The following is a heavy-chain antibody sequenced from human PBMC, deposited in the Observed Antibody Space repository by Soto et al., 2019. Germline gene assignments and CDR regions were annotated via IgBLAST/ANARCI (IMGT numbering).Heavy chain of an antibody. CDR1: GFTFSDYY. Sequence: QVQLVESGGGLVKPGGSLRLSCAASGFTFSDYYMSWIRQAPGKGLEWVSYISSSSSYTNYADSVKGRFTISRDNAKNSLYLQMNSLRAEDTAVYYCARFLAGTNRRNWFDPWGQGTLVTVSS. V-gene: IGHV3-11*05. D-gene: IGHD2-8*01. CDR2: ISSSSSYT. CDR3: ARFLAGTNRRNWFDP. J-gene: IGHJ5*02.